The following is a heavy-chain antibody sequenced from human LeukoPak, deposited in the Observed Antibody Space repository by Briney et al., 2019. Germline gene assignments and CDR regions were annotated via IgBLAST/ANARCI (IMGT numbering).Heavy chain of an antibody. D-gene: IGHD6-13*01. CDR3: ARDRAGGGFDY. V-gene: IGHV1-2*02. J-gene: IGHJ4*02. Sequence: ASVKVSCKASGYTFTGYYMHWVRQAPGQGLEWMGWINPNSGGTNYAQRFQGRVTMTRDTSISTAHMELSRLRSDDTAVYYCARDRAGGGFDYWGQGTLVTVSS. CDR2: INPNSGGT. CDR1: GYTFTGYY.